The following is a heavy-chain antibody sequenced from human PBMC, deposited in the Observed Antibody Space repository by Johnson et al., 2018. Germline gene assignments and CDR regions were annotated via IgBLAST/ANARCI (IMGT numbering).Heavy chain of an antibody. J-gene: IGHJ5*02. D-gene: IGHD6-19*01. CDR2: IIPMFATP. CDR3: AIPPVAGVVRGWFDP. Sequence: QVQLVQSGSEVKKPGSSVTVSCKASGGTFSSYATSWVRLAPGQGLEWMGGIIPMFATPHYAQKFQGRVAIIADESTNTAYMELSSLRSEETAVYYCAIPPVAGVVRGWFDPWGQGTLVTVSS. CDR1: GGTFSSYA. V-gene: IGHV1-69*12.